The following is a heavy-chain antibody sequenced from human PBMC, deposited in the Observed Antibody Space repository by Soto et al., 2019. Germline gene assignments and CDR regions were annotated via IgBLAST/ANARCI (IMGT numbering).Heavy chain of an antibody. CDR1: GFTFTRSA. CDR2: VVVPNGRT. V-gene: IGHV1-58*02. D-gene: IGHD3-3*01. Sequence: AASVKVSCKTSGFTFTRSAIHWVRLARGQRLEWMGWVVVPNGRTDYSENLKDRLTIITDRSTNTAYMELGSLRSEDTAIYYCAVFESPVSPLDYWGRGTLVTVSS. CDR3: AVFESPVSPLDY. J-gene: IGHJ4*02.